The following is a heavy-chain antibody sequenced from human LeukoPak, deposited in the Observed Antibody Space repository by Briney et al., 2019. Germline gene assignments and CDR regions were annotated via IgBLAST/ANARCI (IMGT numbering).Heavy chain of an antibody. D-gene: IGHD4-17*01. V-gene: IGHV3-74*01. J-gene: IGHJ4*02. CDR3: ARGNGDYVSLFDY. CDR2: INSDGRST. CDR1: GFTFRSYT. Sequence: PGGSLRLSCSASGFTFRSYTMHWVRQAPGKGLLWVSRINSDGRSTNYADSVKGRFTISRDNAKNTLNLQMNGLRAEDTALYYCARGNGDYVSLFDYWGQGTLVTVSS.